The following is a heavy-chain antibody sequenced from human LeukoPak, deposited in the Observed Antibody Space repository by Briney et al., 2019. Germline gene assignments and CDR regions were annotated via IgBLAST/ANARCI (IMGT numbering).Heavy chain of an antibody. CDR3: ARDWGRYSSSWYGSY. V-gene: IGHV3-21*01. Sequence: GGSLRLSCAASGFTFSSYSMNWVRQAPGKGLEWVSSISSSSSYIYYADSVKGRFTISRDNAKNSLYLQMNSLRAEDTAVYYCARDWGRYSSSWYGSYWGQGTLVIVSS. J-gene: IGHJ4*02. D-gene: IGHD6-13*01. CDR2: ISSSSSYI. CDR1: GFTFSSYS.